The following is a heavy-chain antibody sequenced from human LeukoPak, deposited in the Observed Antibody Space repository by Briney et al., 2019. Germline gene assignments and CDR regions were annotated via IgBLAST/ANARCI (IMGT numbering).Heavy chain of an antibody. CDR2: IQKDGSEK. D-gene: IGHD3-22*01. V-gene: IGHV3-7*01. CDR1: GFTFSNYW. CDR3: ARLWDSSGFFGY. J-gene: IGHJ4*02. Sequence: TGGSLRLSCAASGFTFSNYWMTWVRQAPGKGLEWVANIQKDGSEKHYVASVEGRFTISRDNAENSLFLQLNSLRVGDTAVYYCARLWDSSGFFGYWGQGALVTVSS.